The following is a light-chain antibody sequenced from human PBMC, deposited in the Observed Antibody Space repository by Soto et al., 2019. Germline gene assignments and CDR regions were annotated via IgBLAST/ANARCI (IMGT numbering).Light chain of an antibody. CDR1: QSVLDSSNNKDC. V-gene: IGKV4-1*01. CDR3: QHYSQLLRT. CDR2: WAS. Sequence: GNSQAADSGGLYMVGRATSSGRACQSVLDSSNNKDCLSWYQQKPGQPPKLLLYWASTREFGVPDRYSGRGCAADFAFPLSRFQAEDVAVYYWQHYSQLLRTFGHGTKVDIK. J-gene: IGKJ1*01.